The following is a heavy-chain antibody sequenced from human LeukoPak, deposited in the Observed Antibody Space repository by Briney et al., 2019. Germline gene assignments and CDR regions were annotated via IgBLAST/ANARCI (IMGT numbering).Heavy chain of an antibody. CDR3: ATISAQTFDI. J-gene: IGHJ3*02. CDR2: IKPDGIDK. V-gene: IGHV3-7*01. Sequence: GGSLRLSCVGSGFTFRDHWVNWVRQSPRKGLEWVANIKPDGIDKYYVDSARGRFTVSRDNAKNSAFLQMNSLRAEDTAIYYCATISAQTFDIWGQGTLVSVSS. D-gene: IGHD5-24*01. CDR1: GFTFRDHW.